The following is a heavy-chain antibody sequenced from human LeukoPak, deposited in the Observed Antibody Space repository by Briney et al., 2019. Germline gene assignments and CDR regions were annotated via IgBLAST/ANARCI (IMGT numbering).Heavy chain of an antibody. CDR2: ISYDGSNK. V-gene: IGHV3-30-3*01. CDR1: GFTFSSYW. Sequence: GSLRLSCAASGFTFSSYWMSWVRQAPGKGLEWVAVISYDGSNKYYADSVKGRFTISRDNSKNTLYLQMNSLRAEDTAVYYCASSYGGLRFLEWLPIALDYWGQGTLVTVSS. J-gene: IGHJ4*02. D-gene: IGHD3-3*01. CDR3: ASSYGGLRFLEWLPIALDY.